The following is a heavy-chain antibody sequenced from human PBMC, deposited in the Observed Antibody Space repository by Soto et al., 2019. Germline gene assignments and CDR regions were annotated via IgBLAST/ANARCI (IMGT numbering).Heavy chain of an antibody. CDR3: ARARASLQSPRGSGYSGMDV. D-gene: IGHD2-2*03. J-gene: IGHJ6*02. CDR1: GGSFSGYY. V-gene: IGHV4-34*01. Sequence: QVQLQQWGAGLLKPSETLSLTCVVNGGSFSGYYWSWVRLPPGKGLEWIGEINHSGITDSNPYLKSRFTIEVDEYMNHSSLNLSSVTDAETGVYFCARARASLQSPRGSGYSGMDVWRHGTTVTVSS. CDR2: INHSGIT.